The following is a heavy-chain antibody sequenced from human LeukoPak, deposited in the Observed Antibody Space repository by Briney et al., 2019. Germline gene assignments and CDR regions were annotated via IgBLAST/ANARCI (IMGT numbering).Heavy chain of an antibody. CDR3: ARGGDYYGSAYYFDD. CDR2: IYYSGRT. V-gene: IGHV4-30-4*01. J-gene: IGHJ4*02. CDR1: GGSISSGSFY. Sequence: SQTLSLTCTVSGGSISSGSFYWTWIRQHPGKGLEWIAYIYYSGRTYYSPFLKSRVSISVDTSKNQFSLELNSVTAADTAVYYCARGGDYYGSAYYFDDWGQGTLVTVSS. D-gene: IGHD3-10*01.